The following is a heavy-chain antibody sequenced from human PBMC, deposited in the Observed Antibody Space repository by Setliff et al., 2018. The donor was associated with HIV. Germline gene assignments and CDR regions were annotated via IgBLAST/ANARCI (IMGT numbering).Heavy chain of an antibody. CDR2: IYYSGAT. D-gene: IGHD5-12*01. CDR1: GDSISSGGYY. CDR3: ASGRGAKGGHDYFGS. Sequence: SETLSLTCTVSGDSISSGGYYWSWIRQLPGKGLEWIGYIYYSGATYYNPSLKNRVTISLDTSKSQFSLKLTSVTAADTALYYCASGRGAKGGHDYFGSWGQGTLVTVSS. V-gene: IGHV4-31*03. J-gene: IGHJ4*02.